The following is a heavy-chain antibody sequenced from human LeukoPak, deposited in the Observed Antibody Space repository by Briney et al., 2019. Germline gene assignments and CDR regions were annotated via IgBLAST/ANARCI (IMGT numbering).Heavy chain of an antibody. CDR1: GYIFTGYY. Sequence: ASVKVSCKASGYIFTGYYMHWVRQAPGQGLEWMGWINPNSGDTNYAQKFQGRVTMTRDTSISTAYMELSRLRSDDTAVYYCARVESSGWPDDAFDIWGQGTMVTVSS. J-gene: IGHJ3*02. CDR3: ARVESSGWPDDAFDI. V-gene: IGHV1-2*02. CDR2: INPNSGDT. D-gene: IGHD6-19*01.